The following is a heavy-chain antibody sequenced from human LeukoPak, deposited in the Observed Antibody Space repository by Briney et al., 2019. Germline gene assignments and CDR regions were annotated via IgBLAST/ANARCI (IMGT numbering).Heavy chain of an antibody. CDR2: IKQDGSKK. J-gene: IGHJ4*02. D-gene: IGHD5-18*01. V-gene: IGHV3-7*04. CDR3: PGVGYIAEGIDY. Sequence: GGSLRLSCVASGFPFSSYWMTWVRQAPGKGLEWVANIKQDGSKKSYVDSVKGRFTISRDNAKNSLYLQMNSLRAEDEAIYYCPGVGYIAEGIDYWGKEPRVTVSS. CDR1: GFPFSSYW.